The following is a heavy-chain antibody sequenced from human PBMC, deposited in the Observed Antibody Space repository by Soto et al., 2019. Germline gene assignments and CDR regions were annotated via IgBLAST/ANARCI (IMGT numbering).Heavy chain of an antibody. Sequence: QVQLVQSGAEVKKPGASVKVSCKASGYTFTSYGISWVRQAPGQGLEWMGWISAYNGNTNYAQKLQGRVTMTTDTSTRTAYMELRSLRSDDTAVYYCAGDMASGWYLNDAFDIWGQGTMVTVSS. CDR2: ISAYNGNT. D-gene: IGHD6-19*01. V-gene: IGHV1-18*01. CDR1: GYTFTSYG. CDR3: AGDMASGWYLNDAFDI. J-gene: IGHJ3*02.